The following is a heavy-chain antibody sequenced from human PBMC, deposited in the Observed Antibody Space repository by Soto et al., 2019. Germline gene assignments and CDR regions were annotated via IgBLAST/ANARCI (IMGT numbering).Heavy chain of an antibody. D-gene: IGHD2-21*02. Sequence: EVQLVESGGDLVQPGGSLRLSCVASGFSVNSGYMNWVRQAPGKGPHWVSVIYRGGTTYQPDSVKGRFTISRDDSKNALYLQMNSLRPAHTAVYYCARANDFNAFDIWGPGTMVTVSS. CDR2: IYRGGTT. CDR1: GFSVNSGY. CDR3: ARANDFNAFDI. J-gene: IGHJ3*02. V-gene: IGHV3-53*04.